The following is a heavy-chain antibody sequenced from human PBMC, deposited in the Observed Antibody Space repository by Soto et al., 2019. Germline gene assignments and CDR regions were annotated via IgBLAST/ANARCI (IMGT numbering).Heavy chain of an antibody. CDR1: GFTFSSYA. CDR3: AKVHTPYYYDSRAGAFDI. Sequence: GSLRLSCAASGFTFSSYAMSWVRQAPGKGLEWVSGISGSGGSTYYADSVKGRFTISRDNSKNTLYLQMNSLRAEDTAVYYCAKVHTPYYYDSRAGAFDIWGQGTMVTVSS. D-gene: IGHD3-22*01. V-gene: IGHV3-23*01. CDR2: ISGSGGST. J-gene: IGHJ3*02.